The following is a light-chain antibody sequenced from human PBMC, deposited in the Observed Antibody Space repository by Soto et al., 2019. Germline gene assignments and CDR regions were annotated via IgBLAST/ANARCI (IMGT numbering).Light chain of an antibody. V-gene: IGKV3-15*01. CDR2: GAS. CDR3: QQYNNWPPLT. Sequence: EIVMTQSPATLSVSPGERATLSCRASQSVSSNLAWYQQKPGQAPRLLIYGASTRATDIPARFSGSGSGTEFTITISSLESEDFSFYYCQQYNNWPPLTFGGGTKVEIK. J-gene: IGKJ4*01. CDR1: QSVSSN.